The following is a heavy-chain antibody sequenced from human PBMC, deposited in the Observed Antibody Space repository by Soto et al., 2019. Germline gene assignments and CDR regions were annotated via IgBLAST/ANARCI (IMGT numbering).Heavy chain of an antibody. D-gene: IGHD1-1*01. V-gene: IGHV4-31*03. CDR1: GGSISSGGSY. CDR3: AILTGFNNS. Sequence: QGEQQESGPGLVKHTQNLSLTCTVSGGSISSGGSYWSWIREHPGKGLEWIGYIYYSGSTYYNPSLTSRVTISVGTSKNQLSLKLSSVTAADTAVSYWAILTGFNNSWGQGTLVTVSS. J-gene: IGHJ4*02. CDR2: IYYSGST.